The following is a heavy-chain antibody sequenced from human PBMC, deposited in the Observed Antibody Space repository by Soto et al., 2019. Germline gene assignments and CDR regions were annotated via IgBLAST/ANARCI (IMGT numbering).Heavy chain of an antibody. CDR3: ARMGYYGDYEGEVRDGMDV. CDR1: GGTFSSYA. Sequence: ASVKVSCKASGGTFSSYAISWVRQAPGQGLEWMGGIIPIFVTANYAQKFQGRVTITADKSTSTAYMELSSLRSEDTAVYYCARMGYYGDYEGEVRDGMDVWGQGTTVTVSS. D-gene: IGHD4-17*01. V-gene: IGHV1-69*06. J-gene: IGHJ6*02. CDR2: IIPIFVTA.